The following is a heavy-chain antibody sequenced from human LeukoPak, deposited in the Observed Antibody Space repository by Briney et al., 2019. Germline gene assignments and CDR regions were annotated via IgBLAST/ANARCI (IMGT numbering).Heavy chain of an antibody. J-gene: IGHJ4*02. Sequence: PGASLRLSCAASGSTFSSYAMSWVRQAPGKGLEWVSAISGSGGSTYYADSVKGRFTISRDNSKNTLYLQMNSLRAEDTAVYYCAKDMGYSSGIDYWGQGTLVTVSS. CDR1: GSTFSSYA. V-gene: IGHV3-23*01. CDR2: ISGSGGST. D-gene: IGHD6-19*01. CDR3: AKDMGYSSGIDY.